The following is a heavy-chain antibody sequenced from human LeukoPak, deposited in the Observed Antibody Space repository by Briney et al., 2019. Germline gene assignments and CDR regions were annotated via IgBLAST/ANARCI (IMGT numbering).Heavy chain of an antibody. CDR1: GASLSSYY. Sequence: SETLSLTCSVSGASLSSYYWDWLRQSPGKGLEWIGYISDTGKTDSNPSLKSRVSISLDMSKKQFSLRLRSVTAADTAVYYCARDIVYLIVEDYGWGQGTLVTVSS. D-gene: IGHD4-17*01. CDR2: ISDTGKT. V-gene: IGHV4-59*12. CDR3: ARDIVYLIVEDYG. J-gene: IGHJ4*02.